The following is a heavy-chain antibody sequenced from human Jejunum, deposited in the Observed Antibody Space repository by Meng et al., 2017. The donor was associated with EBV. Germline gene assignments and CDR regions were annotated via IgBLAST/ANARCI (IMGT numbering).Heavy chain of an antibody. D-gene: IGHD1-14*01. J-gene: IGHJ4*02. CDR3: ARASSERLLDY. Sequence: GQLQEPGPGLVKPSGTLSLTCAASTDFISSYEWWSWVRQPPGKGLEWLGEINQVGSTYYNPSLKSRVTISIDTSKRQFSLRLNSMTAADTAVYYCARASSERLLDYWGQGTLVTVSS. CDR2: INQVGST. V-gene: IGHV4-4*02. CDR1: TDFISSYEW.